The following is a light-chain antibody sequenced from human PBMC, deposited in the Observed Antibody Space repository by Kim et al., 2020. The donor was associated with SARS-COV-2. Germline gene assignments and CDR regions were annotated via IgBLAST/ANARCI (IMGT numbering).Light chain of an antibody. J-gene: IGKJ3*01. CDR2: AAS. Sequence: ETVLTQSPGTLSLSPGERGTLSCRASQSVSSNYIAWYQQKPGQAPTLLIYAASSRATGIPDRFSGSGSGTDFTLTISRLEPEDFAIYYCQLYGRSGFTFGPGTKVDIK. CDR1: QSVSSNY. V-gene: IGKV3-20*01. CDR3: QLYGRSGFT.